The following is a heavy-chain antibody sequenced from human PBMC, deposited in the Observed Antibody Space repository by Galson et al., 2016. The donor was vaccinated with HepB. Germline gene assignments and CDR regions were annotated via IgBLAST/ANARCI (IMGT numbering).Heavy chain of an antibody. V-gene: IGHV3-13*01. CDR1: GFIFSAYD. CDR3: AKGRPQVTGTLDS. D-gene: IGHD1-14*01. CDR2: IETAGDT. J-gene: IGHJ4*02. Sequence: SLRLSCAASGFIFSAYDMHWVRQVTGKGLEWVSAIETAGDTYYPGSVKGRFTISRDNAKNTVFLQMNRLRADDTAVYFCAKGRPQVTGTLDSWGQGTQVTVSS.